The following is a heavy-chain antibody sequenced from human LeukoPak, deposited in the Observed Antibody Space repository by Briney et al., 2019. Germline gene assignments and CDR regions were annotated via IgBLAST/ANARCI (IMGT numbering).Heavy chain of an antibody. CDR1: GFHLSSYA. CDR2: TDSSGGST. J-gene: IGHJ4*02. CDR3: VKRSMTSKSNYYYDF. D-gene: IGHD6-6*01. V-gene: IGHV3-64D*06. Sequence: GSLRLSCSASGFHLSSYAMHWVRQAPGKGLEYVSFTDSSGGSTYYAESVKGRFTISRDNSKNTLYLQMSSLRAEDTAVYYCVKRSMTSKSNYYYDFWGQGALVTVSS.